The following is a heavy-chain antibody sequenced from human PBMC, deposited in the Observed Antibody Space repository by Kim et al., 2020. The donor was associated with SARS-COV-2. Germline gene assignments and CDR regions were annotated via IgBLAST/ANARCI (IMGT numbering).Heavy chain of an antibody. CDR2: INTDTGKP. Sequence: ASVKVSCKASGYTFTSNAISWVRQAPGQGLEWMGWINTDTGKPTYAQAFTRRFVFSVDTSITTAYLQISSLESEDTALYYCARGIGGTYRYTYSWG. D-gene: IGHD3-16*02. V-gene: IGHV7-4-1*02. CDR1: GYTFTSNA. CDR3: ARGIGGTYRYTYS. J-gene: IGHJ5*01.